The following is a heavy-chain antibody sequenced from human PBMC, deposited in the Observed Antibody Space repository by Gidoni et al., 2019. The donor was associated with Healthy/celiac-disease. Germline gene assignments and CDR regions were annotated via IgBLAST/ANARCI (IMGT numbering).Heavy chain of an antibody. V-gene: IGHV3-30*01. CDR2: ISYDGSNK. CDR1: GFTFSSYA. CDR3: ASEGYCSSTSCYDAFDI. J-gene: IGHJ3*02. D-gene: IGHD2-2*01. Sequence: QVQLVESGGGVVEPGRSLRLSCAAAGFTFSSYAMHWVRQAPGKGLDWVAVISYDGSNKYYADSVKGRFTISRDNSKNTLYLQMNSLRAEDTAVYYCASEGYCSSTSCYDAFDIWGQGTMVTVSS.